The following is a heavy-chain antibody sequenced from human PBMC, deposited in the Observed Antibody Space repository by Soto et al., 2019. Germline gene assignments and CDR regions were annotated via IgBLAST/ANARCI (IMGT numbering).Heavy chain of an antibody. CDR1: GYTFTSYG. CDR2: ISAYNGNT. CDR3: ARDFVDIVATILAYFDY. D-gene: IGHD5-12*01. Sequence: ASVKVSCKASGYTFTSYGISWVRQAPGQGLEWMGWISAYNGNTNYAQKLQGRVTMTTDTSTSTAYMELRSLRSDDTAVYYCARDFVDIVATILAYFDYWGQGXLVTVYS. V-gene: IGHV1-18*04. J-gene: IGHJ4*02.